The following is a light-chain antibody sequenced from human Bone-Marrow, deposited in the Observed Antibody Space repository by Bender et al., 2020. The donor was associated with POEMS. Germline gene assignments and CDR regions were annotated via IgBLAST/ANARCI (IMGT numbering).Light chain of an antibody. J-gene: IGLJ2*01. Sequence: QSALTQPASVSGSPGQSITISCTGTSSDVGSYNLVSWYQQHPGKAPKLVIYEVRKRPSGISDRFSGSKSGNTASLTISGLRAEDEADYYCCSYAGNGNVAFGGGTKLTVL. CDR2: EVR. CDR3: CSYAGNGNVA. V-gene: IGLV2-23*02. CDR1: SSDVGSYNL.